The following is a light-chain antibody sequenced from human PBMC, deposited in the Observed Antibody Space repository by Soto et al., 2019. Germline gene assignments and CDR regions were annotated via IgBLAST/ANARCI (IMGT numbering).Light chain of an antibody. J-gene: IGLJ1*01. Sequence: QSVLTQPASVSGSPGQSITISCTGTSSDVGGYNYVSWYQQHPGKAPKLMIYEVSRRPSGVSNRFSGSKSGNTASLTISGLQAEDEADYYCSSYTSSSALFVFGPGTKVTVL. CDR2: EVS. V-gene: IGLV2-14*01. CDR3: SSYTSSSALFV. CDR1: SSDVGGYNY.